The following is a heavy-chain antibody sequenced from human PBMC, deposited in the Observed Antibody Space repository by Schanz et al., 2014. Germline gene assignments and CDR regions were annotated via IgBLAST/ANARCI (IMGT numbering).Heavy chain of an antibody. Sequence: GPEVKKPGASVTVSCKASGYDFHIYAYSWVRQAPGQGPEWIGWINVGNGNMKYSQKFQGRVTITRDTSASTAYMELTSLRSEDTAVYYCARDRRRYCSTASCLHDNWFDPWGQGTLVTVSS. J-gene: IGHJ5*02. CDR1: GYDFHIYA. D-gene: IGHD2-2*01. CDR3: ARDRRRYCSTASCLHDNWFDP. V-gene: IGHV1-3*01. CDR2: INVGNGNM.